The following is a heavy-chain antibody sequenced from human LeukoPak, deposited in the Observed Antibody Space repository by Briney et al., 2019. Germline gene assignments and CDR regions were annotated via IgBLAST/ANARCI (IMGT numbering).Heavy chain of an antibody. CDR3: AKGVGAYYYDSSGYPDY. CDR2: ISGSGGST. V-gene: IGHV3-23*01. D-gene: IGHD3-22*01. J-gene: IGHJ4*02. CDR1: GFTFSSYA. Sequence: GGSLRLSCAASGFTFSSYAMSWVRQAPGKGLEWVSGISGSGGSTYYADSVKGRFTISRDNSKNTLYLQMNSLRAEDTAIYYCAKGVGAYYYDSSGYPDYWGQGTLVTVSS.